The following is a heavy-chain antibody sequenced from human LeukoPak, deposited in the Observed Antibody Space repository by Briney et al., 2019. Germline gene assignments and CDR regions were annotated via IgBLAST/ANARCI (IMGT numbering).Heavy chain of an antibody. CDR3: ASWVCGGDCSYFDY. CDR2: IYYSGST. V-gene: IGHV4-39*01. CDR1: GGSISSSSYY. Sequence: SETLPLTCTVSGGSISSSSYYWGWIRQPPGKGLEWIGSIYYSGSTYYNPSLKSRVTISVDTSKNQFSLKLSSVTAADTAVYYCASWVCGGDCSYFDYWGQGTLVTVSS. J-gene: IGHJ4*02. D-gene: IGHD2-21*02.